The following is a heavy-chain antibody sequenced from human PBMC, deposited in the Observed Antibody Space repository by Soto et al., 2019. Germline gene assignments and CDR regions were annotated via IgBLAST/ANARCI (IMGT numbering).Heavy chain of an antibody. D-gene: IGHD3-10*01. Sequence: QLQLQESGPGLVKPSETLSLTCTVPGGSISSDFHYWGWIRQPPGKGLEWIGTIYYSGNIYNNPSLSSRVTISMDTSKNQFSLRLTSVTAADTAVYYRARHTDCGSGSSCLGSDNMDTDAFDIWGQGTMVTVS. CDR3: ARHTDCGSGSSCLGSDNMDTDAFDI. CDR1: GGSISSDFHY. V-gene: IGHV4-39*01. CDR2: IYYSGNI. J-gene: IGHJ3*02.